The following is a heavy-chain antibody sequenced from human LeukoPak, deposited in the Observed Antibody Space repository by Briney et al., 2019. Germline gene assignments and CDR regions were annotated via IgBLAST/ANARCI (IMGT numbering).Heavy chain of an antibody. D-gene: IGHD1-26*01. CDR1: GYTFTSYA. CDR3: ARTRPRYSGSYLFDY. CDR2: INAGNGNT. V-gene: IGHV1-3*01. Sequence: ASVKVSCKASGYTFTSYAMHWVRQAPGQRLEWMGWINAGNGNTKCSQKFQGRVTITRDTSASTAYMELSSVTAADTAVYYCARTRPRYSGSYLFDYWGQGTLVTVSS. J-gene: IGHJ4*02.